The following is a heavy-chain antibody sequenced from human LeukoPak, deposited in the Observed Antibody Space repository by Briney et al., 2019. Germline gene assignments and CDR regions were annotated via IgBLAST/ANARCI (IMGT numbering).Heavy chain of an antibody. J-gene: IGHJ4*02. CDR1: GFTFSSYA. Sequence: GGSLRLSCAVSGFTFSSYAMSWVRQAPGKGLEWVSAISGSGGSTYYADSVKGRFTISRDNSKNTLYLQMNSLRAEDTAVYYCAKGLDYDFWSGYYWGQGTLVTVSS. CDR2: ISGSGGST. V-gene: IGHV3-23*01. CDR3: AKGLDYDFWSGYY. D-gene: IGHD3-3*01.